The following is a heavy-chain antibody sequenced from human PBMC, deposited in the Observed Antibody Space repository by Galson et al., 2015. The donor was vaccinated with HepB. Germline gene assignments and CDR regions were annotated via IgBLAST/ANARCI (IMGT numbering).Heavy chain of an antibody. V-gene: IGHV3-30*04. CDR3: ARDYYDFWSGYYVLGPPDV. J-gene: IGHJ6*02. D-gene: IGHD3-3*01. Sequence: SLRLSCAASGFTFSSYAMHWVRQAPGKGLEWVAVISYDGSNKYYADSVKGRFTISRDNSKNTLYLQMNSLRAEDTAVYYCARDYYDFWSGYYVLGPPDVWGQGTTVTVSS. CDR2: ISYDGSNK. CDR1: GFTFSSYA.